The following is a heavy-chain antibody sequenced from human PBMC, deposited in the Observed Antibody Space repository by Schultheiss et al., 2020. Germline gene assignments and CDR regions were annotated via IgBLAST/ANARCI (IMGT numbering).Heavy chain of an antibody. CDR3: AKDRGPTYAEFDF. D-gene: IGHD3-10*01. J-gene: IGHJ4*02. CDR1: GFIFSSYT. V-gene: IGHV3-69-1*01. CDR2: ISSSSTI. Sequence: GESLKISCAASGFIFSSYTMNWVRQAPGKGLEWVSSISSSSTIYYADSVKGRFTISRDNAKNTLYLQMNSLRAEDTAVYYCAKDRGPTYAEFDFWGQGTLVTVSS.